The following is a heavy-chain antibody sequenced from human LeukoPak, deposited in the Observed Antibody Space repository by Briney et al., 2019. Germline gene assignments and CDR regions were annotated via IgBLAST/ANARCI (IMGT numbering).Heavy chain of an antibody. V-gene: IGHV3-21*01. CDR2: ISSSSSYI. CDR1: GFTFSSYS. D-gene: IGHD5-12*01. Sequence: GGSLRLSCAASGFTFSSYSMTWVRQAPGKGLEWVSSISSSSSYIYYADSVKGRFTISRDNAKNSLYLQMNSLRAEDTAVYYCARDPSYDSADWFDPWGQGILVTVSS. J-gene: IGHJ5*02. CDR3: ARDPSYDSADWFDP.